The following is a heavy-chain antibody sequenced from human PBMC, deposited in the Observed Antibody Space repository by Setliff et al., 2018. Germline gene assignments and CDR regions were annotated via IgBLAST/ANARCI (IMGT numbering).Heavy chain of an antibody. Sequence: GGSLRLSCAASGFTFSSYSMNWVRQAPGKGLEWVSSISSSSSYIYYADSVKGRFTISRDNAKNSLYLQMNSLRAVDTAVYYCARDRTAMVTHYGMDVWGQGTTVTVSS. CDR2: ISSSSSYI. CDR3: ARDRTAMVTHYGMDV. J-gene: IGHJ6*02. V-gene: IGHV3-21*01. CDR1: GFTFSSYS. D-gene: IGHD5-18*01.